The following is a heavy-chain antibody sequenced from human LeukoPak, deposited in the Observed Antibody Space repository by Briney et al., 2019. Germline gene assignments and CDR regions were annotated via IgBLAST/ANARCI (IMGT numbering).Heavy chain of an antibody. CDR3: ARCDYDFWSGYRIRRFDH. V-gene: IGHV4-39*01. CDR1: GGSISSSSYY. Sequence: SETLSLTCTVSGGSISSSSYYWGWLRQPPGKGLEWIGSIYYSGSTYYNPSLKSRVTISVDTSKNQFSLKLSSVTAADTAVYYCARCDYDFWSGYRIRRFDHWGQGTLVTVSS. J-gene: IGHJ5*02. D-gene: IGHD3-3*01. CDR2: IYYSGST.